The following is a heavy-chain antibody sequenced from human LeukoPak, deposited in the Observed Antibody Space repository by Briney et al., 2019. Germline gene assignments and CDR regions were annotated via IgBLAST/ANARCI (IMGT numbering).Heavy chain of an antibody. CDR2: INTNTGDP. CDR1: GYTFTSYY. D-gene: IGHD3/OR15-3a*01. V-gene: IGHV7-4-1*02. J-gene: IGHJ4*02. Sequence: AAVKVSFKASGYTFTSYYMHWVRQAPGQGLEWMGWINTNTGDPTDARGLTGRFVFSFDTSVSTAYLQISSLKAEDTAVYYCARWTSLYDYWGQGTLVTVSS. CDR3: ARWTSLYDY.